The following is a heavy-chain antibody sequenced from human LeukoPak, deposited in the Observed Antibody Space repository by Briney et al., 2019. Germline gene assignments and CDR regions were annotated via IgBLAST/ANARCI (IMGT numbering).Heavy chain of an antibody. CDR2: MNPNSGNT. Sequence: ASVTVSCKASGYTFTSYDINWVRQATGQGLEWMGWMNPNSGNTGYAQKFQGRVTMTRNTSISTAYMELSSLRSEDTAVHYCARPGGYYDSSGYYYDAFDIWGQGTMVTVSS. V-gene: IGHV1-8*01. J-gene: IGHJ3*02. D-gene: IGHD3-22*01. CDR1: GYTFTSYD. CDR3: ARPGGYYDSSGYYYDAFDI.